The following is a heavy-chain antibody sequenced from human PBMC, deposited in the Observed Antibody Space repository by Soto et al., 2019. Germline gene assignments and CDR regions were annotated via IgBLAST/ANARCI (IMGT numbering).Heavy chain of an antibody. D-gene: IGHD2-2*01. CDR2: IYYSGST. V-gene: IGHV4-30-4*01. J-gene: IGHJ4*02. CDR3: AREGVVVPAAISY. Sequence: SETLSLTCTVSGGSISSGDYYWSWIRQPPGKGLEWIGYIYYSGSTYYNPSLKSRVTISVDTSKNQFSLKLSSVTAADTAVYYCAREGVVVPAAISYWGQGTLVTVSS. CDR1: GGSISSGDYY.